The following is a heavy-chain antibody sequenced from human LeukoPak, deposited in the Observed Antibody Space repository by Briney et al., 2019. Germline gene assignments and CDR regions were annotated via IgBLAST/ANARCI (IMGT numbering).Heavy chain of an antibody. D-gene: IGHD4-17*01. V-gene: IGHV3-7*01. CDR3: ARDRLPSDYPGYSV. J-gene: IGHJ6*04. Sequence: GGSLRLSCAASGFSFSSYWMSWVRQAPGKGLEWVANIKQDGTEKYYVDSVKGRFTVSRDNAKNSLYLQMNSLRAEDTAVYYCARDRLPSDYPGYSVWGKGTTVTVSS. CDR1: GFSFSSYW. CDR2: IKQDGTEK.